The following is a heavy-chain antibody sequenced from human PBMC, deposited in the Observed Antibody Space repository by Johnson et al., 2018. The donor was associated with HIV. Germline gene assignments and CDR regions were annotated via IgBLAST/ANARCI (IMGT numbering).Heavy chain of an antibody. D-gene: IGHD5-24*01. CDR3: AGGRDGYNFGAFDI. CDR1: GFTFSSYD. J-gene: IGHJ3*02. CDR2: IGTAGDT. Sequence: VQLMESGGGVVQPGRSLRLSCAASGFTFSSYDMHWVRQATGKGLEWVSAIGTAGDTYYPGSVKGRFTISRDNSKNTLYLQMNSLRAEDTAVYYCAGGRDGYNFGAFDIWGQGTMVTVSS. V-gene: IGHV3-13*01.